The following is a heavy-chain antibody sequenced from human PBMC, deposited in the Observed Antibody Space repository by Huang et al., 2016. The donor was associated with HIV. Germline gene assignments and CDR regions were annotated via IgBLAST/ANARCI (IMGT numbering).Heavy chain of an antibody. CDR1: TFTFGAYW. J-gene: IGHJ6*02. Sequence: VESGGRSVQPGGSIKLSCVGSTFTFGAYWMSWVRQPPGKGLECVAKIKQDESEKCYVDSVKGRFNISRDNARKVLFLEMDDLRVEDTAIYFCATKTAGMDIWGQGTTVTVSS. CDR2: IKQDESEK. D-gene: IGHD1-7*01. V-gene: IGHV3-7*01. CDR3: ATKTAGMDI.